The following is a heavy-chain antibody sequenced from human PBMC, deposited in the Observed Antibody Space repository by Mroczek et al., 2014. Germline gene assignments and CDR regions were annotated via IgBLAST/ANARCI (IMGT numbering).Heavy chain of an antibody. V-gene: IGHV1-8*01. J-gene: IGHJ6*02. Sequence: QVQLVQSGAEVKKPGASVKVSCKASGYTFTSYDINWVRQATGQGLEWMGWMNPNSGNTGYAQKFQGRVTMTRNTSISTAYMELSSLRSEDTAVYYCARMGPSGSYISLRGKYYGMDVWGQGTHGHPSP. D-gene: IGHD1-26*01. CDR2: MNPNSGNT. CDR3: ARMGPSGSYISLRGKYYGMDV. CDR1: GYTFTSYD.